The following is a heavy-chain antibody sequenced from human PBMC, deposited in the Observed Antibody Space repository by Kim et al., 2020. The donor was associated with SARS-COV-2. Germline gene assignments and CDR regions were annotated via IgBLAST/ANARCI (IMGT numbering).Heavy chain of an antibody. J-gene: IGHJ6*02. CDR3: ASAGDYRGNYYYYYGMDV. CDR2: INPSGGST. D-gene: IGHD4-17*01. Sequence: ASVKVSCKASGYTFTSYYMHWVRQAPGQGLEWMGIINPSGGSTSYAQKFQGRVTMTRDTSTSTVYMELSSLRSEETAVYYCASAGDYRGNYYYYYGMDVWGQGTTVTVSS. V-gene: IGHV1-46*01. CDR1: GYTFTSYY.